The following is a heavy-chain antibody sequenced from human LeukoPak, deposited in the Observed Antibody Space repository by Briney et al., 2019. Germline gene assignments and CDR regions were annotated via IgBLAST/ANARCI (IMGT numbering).Heavy chain of an antibody. CDR2: ISSSSSYI. Sequence: GSLRLSCAASGFIFSSYSMNWVRQAPGKGLEWVSSISSSSSYIYYADSVKGRFTISRDNAKNSLYLQMNSLRAEDTAVYYCARDNGYYDSSGYYADAFDIWGQGTMVTVSS. J-gene: IGHJ3*02. V-gene: IGHV3-21*01. CDR3: ARDNGYYDSSGYYADAFDI. D-gene: IGHD3-22*01. CDR1: GFIFSSYS.